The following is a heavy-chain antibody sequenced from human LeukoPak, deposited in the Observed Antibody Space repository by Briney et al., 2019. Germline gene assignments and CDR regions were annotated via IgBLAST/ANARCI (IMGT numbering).Heavy chain of an antibody. D-gene: IGHD6-13*01. J-gene: IGHJ4*02. V-gene: IGHV1-69*13. CDR1: GGTFSSYA. Sequence: GASVKVSCKASGGTFSSYAISWVRQAPGQGLEWMGGIIPIFGTANYAQKFQGRVTITADESTSTAHMELSSLRSEDTAVYYCARELAAAGTTYHDYWGQGTLVTVSS. CDR2: IIPIFGTA. CDR3: ARELAAAGTTYHDY.